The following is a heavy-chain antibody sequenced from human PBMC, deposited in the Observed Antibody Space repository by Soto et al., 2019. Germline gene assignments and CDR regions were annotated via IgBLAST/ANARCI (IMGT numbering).Heavy chain of an antibody. CDR1: GGSFSSYA. D-gene: IGHD5-18*01. J-gene: IGHJ6*02. V-gene: IGHV1-69*05. CDR2: IIPIFGTA. CDR3: ARGSDMGRGGDLYYYYGMDV. Sequence: SVEVSCKASGGSFSSYAISWVRQAPGQGLEWMGGIIPIFGTANYAQKFQGWVTMTRDTSISTAYTELSRLRSDDTAVYYCARGSDMGRGGDLYYYYGMDVWGQGTTVTVSS.